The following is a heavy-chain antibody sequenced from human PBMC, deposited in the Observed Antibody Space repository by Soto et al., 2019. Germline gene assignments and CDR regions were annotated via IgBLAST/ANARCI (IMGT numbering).Heavy chain of an antibody. D-gene: IGHD2-2*01. J-gene: IGHJ4*02. CDR3: TTDPIVVVPAANQGVRY. CDR1: GFTFSNAW. V-gene: IGHV3-15*01. CDR2: IKSKTDGGTT. Sequence: EVQLVESGGGLVKPGGSLRLSCAASGFTFSNAWMSWVRQAPGKGLEWVGRIKSKTDGGTTDYAAPVKGRFTISRDDSRTSVYLQMNSLKTEDTAVYYCTTDPIVVVPAANQGVRYWGQGTLVTVSS.